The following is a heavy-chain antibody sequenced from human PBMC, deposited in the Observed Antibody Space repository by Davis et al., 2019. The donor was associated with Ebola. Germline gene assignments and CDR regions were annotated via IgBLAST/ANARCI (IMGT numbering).Heavy chain of an antibody. CDR2: ISWNSGSI. CDR3: ASSWVEDY. V-gene: IGHV3-9*01. D-gene: IGHD5-24*01. J-gene: IGHJ4*02. Sequence: SLKISCAASGFTFDDYAMHWVRQAPGKGLEWVSGISWNSGSIGYADSVKGRFTISRDNAKNSLYLQMNSLRDEDTAVYYCASSWVEDYWGQGTLVTVSS. CDR1: GFTFDDYA.